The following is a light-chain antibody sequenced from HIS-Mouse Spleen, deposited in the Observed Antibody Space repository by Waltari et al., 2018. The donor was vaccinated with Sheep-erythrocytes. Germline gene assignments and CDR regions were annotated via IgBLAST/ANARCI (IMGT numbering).Light chain of an antibody. CDR2: EVS. J-gene: IGLJ3*02. CDR3: SSYAGSNNWV. Sequence: QSALTQPRSVSGSPGQSVTLSCTGTSSDVGGFNYVSWSQQHPGKAPKLMIYEVSKRPSGVPDRFSGSKSGNTASLTVSGLQAEDEADYYCSSYAGSNNWVFGGGTKLTVL. V-gene: IGLV2-8*01. CDR1: SSDVGGFNY.